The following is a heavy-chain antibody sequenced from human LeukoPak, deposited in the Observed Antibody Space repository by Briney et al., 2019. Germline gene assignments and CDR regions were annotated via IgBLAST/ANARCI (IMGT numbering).Heavy chain of an antibody. CDR1: GYTFTGYH. V-gene: IGHV1-18*04. D-gene: IGHD3-10*01. CDR3: ARVSGGSGSYYPPDY. Sequence: GASVKVSCKASGYTFTGYHIRRVRQATGQGLEGMGWISAYNGNTNYAQKLQGRVTMTTDTSTSTAYMELRSLRSDDTAVYYCARVSGGSGSYYPPDYWGQGTLVTVSS. J-gene: IGHJ4*02. CDR2: ISAYNGNT.